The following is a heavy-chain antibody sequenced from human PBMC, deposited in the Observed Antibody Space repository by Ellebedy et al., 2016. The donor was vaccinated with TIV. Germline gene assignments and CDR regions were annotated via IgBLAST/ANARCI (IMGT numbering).Heavy chain of an antibody. V-gene: IGHV4-39*07. J-gene: IGHJ3*02. CDR3: ARNSWGAYAFDI. Sequence: MPSETLSLTCTVSGGSISSSSYYSGWIRQPPGKGLEWIGSIYYSGSTYYNPSLKSRVTISVDTSKNQFSLKLSSVTAADTAVYYCARNSWGAYAFDIWGQGTMVTVSS. CDR1: GGSISSSSYY. D-gene: IGHD3-16*01. CDR2: IYYSGST.